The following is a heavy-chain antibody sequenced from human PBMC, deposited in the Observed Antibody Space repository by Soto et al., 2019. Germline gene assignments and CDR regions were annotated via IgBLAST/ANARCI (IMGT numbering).Heavy chain of an antibody. CDR2: INYSGST. D-gene: IGHD3-16*01. Sequence: LSLTCAVYGGSFSGYYWSWIRQPPGKGLEWIGEINYSGSTNYNPSLKSRVTISVDTSKNQFSLKLSSVTAADTAVYYCARHNGPLYVGYYYDMDVWGQGTTVTAP. CDR1: GGSFSGYY. CDR3: ARHNGPLYVGYYYDMDV. V-gene: IGHV4-34*01. J-gene: IGHJ6*02.